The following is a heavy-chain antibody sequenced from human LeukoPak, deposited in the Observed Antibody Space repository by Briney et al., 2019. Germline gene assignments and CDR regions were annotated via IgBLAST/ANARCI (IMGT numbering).Heavy chain of an antibody. J-gene: IGHJ4*02. Sequence: GGALRLSCAASGFTFSSYAMSWVRQAPGKGLEWVSAINGSGGSTYYADSVKGRFTISRDNSKNTLYLQMNSLRAEDTVVYYCVEKSADYWGQGTLVTVSS. CDR1: GFTFSSYA. CDR3: VEKSADY. V-gene: IGHV3-23*01. CDR2: INGSGGST.